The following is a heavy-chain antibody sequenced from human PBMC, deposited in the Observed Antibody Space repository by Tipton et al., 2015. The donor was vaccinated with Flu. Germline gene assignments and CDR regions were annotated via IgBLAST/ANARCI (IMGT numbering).Heavy chain of an antibody. J-gene: IGHJ6*02. CDR3: ARGLLWFGELYYGMDV. D-gene: IGHD3-10*01. CDR1: GGSFSGYY. Sequence: TLSLTCAVYGGSFSGYYWSWIRQPPGKGLEWIGEINHSGSTNYNPSPKSRVTISVDTSKNQFSLKLSSVTAADTAVYYCARGLLWFGELYYGMDVWGQGTTVTVSS. CDR2: INHSGST. V-gene: IGHV4-34*01.